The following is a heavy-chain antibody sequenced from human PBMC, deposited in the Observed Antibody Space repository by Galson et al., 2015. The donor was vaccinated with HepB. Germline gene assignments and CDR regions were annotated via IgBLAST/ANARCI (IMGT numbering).Heavy chain of an antibody. CDR1: GYTFTDNY. V-gene: IGHV1-2*02. CDR3: AAVVPSAISLLY. J-gene: IGHJ4*02. D-gene: IGHD2-2*01. Sequence: SVKVYCKASGYTFTDNYINWVRQTPGQGPEWMGWVNPDSGGTKYAQKFQGRVTMTSDTSITTAYMELSSLRSDDTAVYYCAAVVPSAISLLYWGQGTLVTVSS. CDR2: VNPDSGGT.